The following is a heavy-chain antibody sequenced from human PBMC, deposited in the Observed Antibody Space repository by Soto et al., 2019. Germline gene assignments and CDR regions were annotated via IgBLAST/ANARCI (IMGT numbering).Heavy chain of an antibody. CDR1: GASVSHGY. Sequence: QMQLQASGPGLVKPSETLSLTCNVSGASVSHGYWSWIRQPPGKALEWIGFMYFGGSFNYNPSLTSRATISVETSKNQCSTKLTSVAASDPAVYYCARSYYDSTGFAFDPLGQGTLVTVSS. V-gene: IGHV4-59*02. CDR2: MYFGGSF. CDR3: ARSYYDSTGFAFDP. J-gene: IGHJ5*02. D-gene: IGHD3-22*01.